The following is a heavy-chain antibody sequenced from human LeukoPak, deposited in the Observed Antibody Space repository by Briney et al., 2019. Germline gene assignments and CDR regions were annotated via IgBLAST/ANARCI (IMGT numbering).Heavy chain of an antibody. V-gene: IGHV3-30*03. D-gene: IGHD2-15*01. CDR2: ISYDGSNK. J-gene: IGHJ4*02. CDR3: ARASGYCSGGTCQSFDY. Sequence: GGSLRLSCAASGFTFSSYGMHWVRQAPGKGLEWVAVISYDGSNKYYADSVKGRFTISRDNSKNTLYLQMNSLRAEDTAVYSCARASGYCSGGTCQSFDYWGQGTLVTVSS. CDR1: GFTFSSYG.